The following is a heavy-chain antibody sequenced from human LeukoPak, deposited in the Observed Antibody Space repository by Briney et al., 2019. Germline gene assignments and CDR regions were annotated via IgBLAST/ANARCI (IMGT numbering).Heavy chain of an antibody. CDR1: GITLSSYG. CDR2: MRYDGSNR. J-gene: IGHJ4*02. V-gene: IGHV3-30*02. D-gene: IGHD3-22*01. CDR3: AKAGPMKLQHYFDY. Sequence: GGSLRLSCAASGITLSSYGMHWVRQAPGKGLEWVAFMRYDGSNRYYTDSVKARFTIYRDSSKNTLYLQMNSLRAEDTAVYYFAKAGPMKLQHYFDYWDPGTLVTVPS.